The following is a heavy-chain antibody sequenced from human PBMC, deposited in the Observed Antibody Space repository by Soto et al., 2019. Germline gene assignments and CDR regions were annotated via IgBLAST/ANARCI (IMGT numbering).Heavy chain of an antibody. D-gene: IGHD5-12*01. CDR3: ARDLGGYVHLWDKSNY. CDR2: ISFDASEK. Sequence: QVQLVESGGGVVQPGASLTLSCAASGCRFSGFGMHWVRQAPGKGLEWVAVISFDASEKFYVDSVQGRFSISRDDSHSKVFLQMNSLRREDTGVYYCARDLGGYVHLWDKSNYWGQGTMVNVS. V-gene: IGHV3-30*04. J-gene: IGHJ1*01. CDR1: GCRFSGFG.